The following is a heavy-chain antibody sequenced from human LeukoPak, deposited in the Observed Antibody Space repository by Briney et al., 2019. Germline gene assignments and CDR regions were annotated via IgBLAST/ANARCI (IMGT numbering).Heavy chain of an antibody. CDR1: GGSISSSSYY. J-gene: IGHJ4*02. CDR2: IYYSGST. CDR3: ARSHSYGSGPPY. Sequence: PSETLSLTCTVSGGSISSSSYYWGWIRQPPGKGLEWIGSIYYSGSTYYNPSLKSRVTISVDTSKNQFSLKLSSVTAADTAVYYCARSHSYGSGPPYWGQGTLVTVSS. D-gene: IGHD3-10*01. V-gene: IGHV4-39*07.